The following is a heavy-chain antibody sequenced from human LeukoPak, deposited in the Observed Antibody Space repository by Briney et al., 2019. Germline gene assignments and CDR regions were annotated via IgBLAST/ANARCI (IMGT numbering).Heavy chain of an antibody. V-gene: IGHV3-66*02. Sequence: PGGSLRLSCAASGFTVSSNYMNWVRQAPGKGLEWVSVIYSGGSTYYADSVKGRFTISRDNSKNTLYLQMNSLRAEDTAVYYCARGGLVPAAARVIGFDIWGQGTMVTVSS. CDR1: GFTVSSNY. D-gene: IGHD2-2*01. J-gene: IGHJ3*02. CDR3: ARGGLVPAAARVIGFDI. CDR2: IYSGGST.